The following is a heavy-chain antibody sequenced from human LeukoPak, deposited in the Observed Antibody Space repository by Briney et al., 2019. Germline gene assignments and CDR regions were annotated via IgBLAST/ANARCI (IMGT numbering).Heavy chain of an antibody. V-gene: IGHV4-59*01. D-gene: IGHD3-10*01. Sequence: PSETLSLTCTVSRGSISGYSWSWIRQSPGGGLEWIGYIYYSGDTAYNPSLRSRVTLSVDTSKNQFSLQLRSVTTADTAVYYCAREGGRRGYYFMDVWGKGTTVTISS. CDR1: RGSISGYS. CDR2: IYYSGDT. CDR3: AREGGRRGYYFMDV. J-gene: IGHJ6*03.